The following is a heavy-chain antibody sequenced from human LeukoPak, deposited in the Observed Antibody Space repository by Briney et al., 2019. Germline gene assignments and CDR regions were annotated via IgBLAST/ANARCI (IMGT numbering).Heavy chain of an antibody. V-gene: IGHV3-48*04. CDR1: GFTFSSYS. CDR2: ISSSGSTI. CDR3: ARMRAHIAAAGLDY. D-gene: IGHD6-13*01. J-gene: IGHJ4*02. Sequence: PGGSLRLSCAASGFTFSSYSMNWVRQAPGKGLEWVSYISSSGSTIYYADSVKGRFTISRDNAKNSLYLQMNSLRAEDTAVYYCARMRAHIAAAGLDYWGQGTLVTVSS.